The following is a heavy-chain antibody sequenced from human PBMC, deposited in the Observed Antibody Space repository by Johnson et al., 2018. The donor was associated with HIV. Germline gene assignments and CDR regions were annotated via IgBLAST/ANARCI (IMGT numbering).Heavy chain of an antibody. J-gene: IGHJ3*02. CDR2: VNWNGGSA. CDR1: GFTFDDYG. CDR3: ARGRGWWLQLGGAFDI. V-gene: IGHV3-20*04. D-gene: IGHD5-24*01. Sequence: MLLVESGGGVVRPGGSLRLSCAASGFTFDDYGMSWVRQIPGKGLEWVSGVNWNGGSAGYADSVKGRFTISRDNAKNSLYLQMNSLRAEDTAIYYCARGRGWWLQLGGAFDIWGQGTMVTVSS.